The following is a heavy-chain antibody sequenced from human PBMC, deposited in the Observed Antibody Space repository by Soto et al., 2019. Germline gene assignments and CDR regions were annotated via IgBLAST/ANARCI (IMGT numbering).Heavy chain of an antibody. CDR2: IYYSGST. J-gene: IGHJ3*02. D-gene: IGHD3-3*01. Sequence: SETLSLTCTVSCGSISSSSYYWGWIRQPPGKGLEWIGSIYYSGSTYYNPSLKSRVTISVDASKNQFSLKLSSVTAADTAVYYCARILRFAFDIWGQGTMVTVSS. CDR1: CGSISSSSYY. CDR3: ARILRFAFDI. V-gene: IGHV4-39*01.